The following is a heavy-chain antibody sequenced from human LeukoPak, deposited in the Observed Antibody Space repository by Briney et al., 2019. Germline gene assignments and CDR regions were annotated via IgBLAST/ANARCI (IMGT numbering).Heavy chain of an antibody. V-gene: IGHV3-48*03. D-gene: IGHD3-22*01. CDR2: ISSSDSTI. J-gene: IGHJ4*02. CDR1: GFTFSSYE. Sequence: GGSLRLSCAASGFTFSSYEMNWVRQAPGKGLEWVSHISSSDSTIYYADSVKGRFTISRDNAKNSLYLQMNSLRAEDTAVYYCARDTRGYYRLGDWGQGTLVTVSS. CDR3: ARDTRGYYRLGD.